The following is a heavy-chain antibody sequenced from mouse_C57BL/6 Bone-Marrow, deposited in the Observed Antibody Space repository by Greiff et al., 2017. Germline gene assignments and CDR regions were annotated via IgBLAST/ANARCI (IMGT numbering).Heavy chain of an antibody. CDR2: INPNNGGT. CDR1: GYTFTDYN. D-gene: IGHD1-1*01. J-gene: IGHJ3*01. V-gene: IGHV1-18*01. Sequence: EVQLQQSGPELVKPGASVKIPCKASGYTFTDYNMDWVKQSHGKSLEWIGDINPNNGGTIYNQKFKGKATLTIDKSSSTAYMELRSLTSEDTAVYYCARWAITTVVPPWFAYWGQGTLVTVSA. CDR3: ARWAITTVVPPWFAY.